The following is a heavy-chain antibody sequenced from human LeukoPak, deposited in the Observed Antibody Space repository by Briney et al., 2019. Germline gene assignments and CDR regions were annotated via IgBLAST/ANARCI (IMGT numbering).Heavy chain of an antibody. D-gene: IGHD5-18*01. CDR3: LTEDTPTVYDY. J-gene: IGHJ4*02. V-gene: IGHV3-30*03. Sequence: GGSLRLSCAAPGFPFNIYGLHWVRQAPGKGLEWVALISFDGGVRYYADSVKGRFTISRDNSKNTLYLQMNSLRSEDSAVYYCLTEDTPTVYDYWGQGTLVTVSS. CDR2: ISFDGGVR. CDR1: GFPFNIYG.